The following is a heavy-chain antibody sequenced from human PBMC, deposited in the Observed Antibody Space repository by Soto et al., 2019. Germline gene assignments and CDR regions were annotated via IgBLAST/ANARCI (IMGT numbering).Heavy chain of an antibody. CDR1: GFTFSSYG. CDR3: ARGRGYCTNGVCYRYYYYMDV. V-gene: IGHV3-33*01. J-gene: IGHJ6*03. CDR2: IWYDGSNK. Sequence: GGSLRLSCAASGFTFSSYGMHWVRQAPGKGLEWVAVIWYDGSNKYYADSVKGRFTISRDNSKNTQYLQMNSLRAEDTAVYYCARGRGYCTNGVCYRYYYYMDVWGKGTTVTVSS. D-gene: IGHD2-8*01.